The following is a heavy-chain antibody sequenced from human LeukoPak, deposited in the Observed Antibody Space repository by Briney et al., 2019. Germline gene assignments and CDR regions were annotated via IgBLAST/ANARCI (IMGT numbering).Heavy chain of an antibody. CDR3: TRNSGWYRLDY. CDR1: GFTFSTYW. J-gene: IGHJ4*02. D-gene: IGHD6-19*01. Sequence: GGSLRLSCTASGFTFSTYWMTWVRQAPGKGLEWVANIKEDGSQIGYGDAVKGRFTISRDNAKNSLFLQMNRLRADDMAVYHCTRNSGWYRLDYWGQGALVTVPS. V-gene: IGHV3-7*01. CDR2: IKEDGSQI.